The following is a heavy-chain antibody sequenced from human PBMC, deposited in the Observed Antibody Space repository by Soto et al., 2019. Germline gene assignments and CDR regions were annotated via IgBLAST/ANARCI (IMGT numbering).Heavy chain of an antibody. J-gene: IGHJ4*02. V-gene: IGHV1-69*13. D-gene: IGHD3-22*01. CDR1: GGTFSSYA. CDR3: ARALNYYDSSGSPFDY. Sequence: SVKVSCKASGGTFSSYAISWVRQAPGQGLEWMGGIIPLFGTANYAQKFQGRVTITADESTSTAYMELSSLRSEDTAVYYCARALNYYDSSGSPFDYWGQGTLVTVSS. CDR2: IIPLFGTA.